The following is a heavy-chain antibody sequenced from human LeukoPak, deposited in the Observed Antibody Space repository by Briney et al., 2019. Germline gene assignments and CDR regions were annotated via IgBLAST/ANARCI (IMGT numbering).Heavy chain of an antibody. CDR1: GFTFSSYS. CDR2: ISSSSSYI. J-gene: IGHJ4*02. D-gene: IGHD3-22*01. Sequence: GGSLRLSCAASGFTFSSYSMNWVRQAPGKGLEWVSSISSSSSYIYYADSVKGRFTISRDNAKNSLYLQMNSLRAEDTAVYYCARGRNYYDSSGYYYPDYWGQGTLVTVSS. V-gene: IGHV3-21*01. CDR3: ARGRNYYDSSGYYYPDY.